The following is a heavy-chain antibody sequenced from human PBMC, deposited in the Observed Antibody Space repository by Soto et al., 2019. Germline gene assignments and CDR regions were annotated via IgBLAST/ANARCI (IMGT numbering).Heavy chain of an antibody. Sequence: QVRLQESGPGLVRPSETLSLTCTVSGGSISNYYWTWIRQSPGKGLEWIGYIHNSGNSKYNPSLQSRVTLSLDTSKNQFSLKLRSVTAADTAVYYCARGDDYVWGSFRYWGQGTLVTVSS. CDR3: ARGDDYVWGSFRY. J-gene: IGHJ4*02. D-gene: IGHD3-16*02. CDR1: GGSISNYY. V-gene: IGHV4-59*01. CDR2: IHNSGNS.